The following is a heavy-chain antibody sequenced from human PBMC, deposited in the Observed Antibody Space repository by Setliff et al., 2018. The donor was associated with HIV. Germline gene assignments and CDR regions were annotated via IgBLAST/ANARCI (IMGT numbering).Heavy chain of an antibody. Sequence: ASVKVSCKASGGTFSNYGMSWVRRAPGQGLEWMGGIITIFGTANYAQKFQGRVMITTDEPTSKAYMELSRLRSEDTAVYYCARDYYDSSGYIFFPVLPDYWGQGTLVTVSA. V-gene: IGHV1-69*05. CDR1: GGTFSNYG. CDR2: IITIFGTA. CDR3: ARDYYDSSGYIFFPVLPDY. J-gene: IGHJ4*02. D-gene: IGHD3-22*01.